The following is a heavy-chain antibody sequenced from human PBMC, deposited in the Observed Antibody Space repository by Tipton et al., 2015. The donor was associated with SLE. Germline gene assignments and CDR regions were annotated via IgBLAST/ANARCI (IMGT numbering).Heavy chain of an antibody. CDR3: ARGSNGNFDL. V-gene: IGHV4-34*01. CDR1: GGSFSGYY. CDR2: INHSGST. D-gene: IGHD2-8*01. J-gene: IGHJ2*01. Sequence: LRLSCAVYGGSFSGYYWSWIRQPPGKGLEWIGEINHSGSTNYNPSLKSRVTISVDTSKNQFSPKLSSVTAADTAVYYCARGSNGNFDLWGRGTLVTVSS.